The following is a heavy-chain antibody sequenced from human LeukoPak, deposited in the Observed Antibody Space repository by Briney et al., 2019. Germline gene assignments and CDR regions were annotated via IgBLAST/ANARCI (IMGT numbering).Heavy chain of an antibody. J-gene: IGHJ4*02. CDR3: ARDGVTMVRGVKISGYFDY. V-gene: IGHV3-53*01. D-gene: IGHD3-10*01. Sequence: GGSLRLSCAASGFTVSSNYMSWVRQAPGKGLEWVSVISGSGGSTYFADSVKGRFTISRDNSKNALYLQMNSLRAEDTAVYYCARDGVTMVRGVKISGYFDYWGQGTLVTVSS. CDR1: GFTVSSNY. CDR2: ISGSGGST.